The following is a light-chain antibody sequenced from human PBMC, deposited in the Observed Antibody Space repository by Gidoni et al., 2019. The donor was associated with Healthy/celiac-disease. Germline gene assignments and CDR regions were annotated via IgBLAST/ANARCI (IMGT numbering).Light chain of an antibody. CDR2: AAS. J-gene: IGKJ1*01. CDR1: HIISSY. Sequence: DIQITQSPSSLSASVGDRVTITCRASHIISSYLNRYQQKPGTAPKLLIYAASSLQSGVPSRFSGSGSGTDFTLTISSLQHEDFATYYCQQSYSTPWTFGQGTKVEIK. V-gene: IGKV1-39*01. CDR3: QQSYSTPWT.